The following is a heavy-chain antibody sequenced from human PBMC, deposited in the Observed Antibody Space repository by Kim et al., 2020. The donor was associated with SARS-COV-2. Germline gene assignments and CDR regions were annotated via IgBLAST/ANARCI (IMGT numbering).Heavy chain of an antibody. D-gene: IGHD2-2*01. V-gene: IGHV3-33*01. CDR1: GFTFSSYG. CDR2: IWYDGSNK. J-gene: IGHJ6*02. CDR3: ARDRIVVVPGDYYYGMDV. Sequence: GGSLRLSCAASGFTFSSYGMHWVRQAPGKGLEWVAVIWYDGSNKYYADSVKGRFTISRDNSKNTLYLQMNSLRAEDTAVYYCARDRIVVVPGDYYYGMDVWGQGTTVTVSS.